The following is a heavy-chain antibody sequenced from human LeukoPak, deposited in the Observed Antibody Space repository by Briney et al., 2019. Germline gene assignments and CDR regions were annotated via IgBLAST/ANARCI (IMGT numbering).Heavy chain of an antibody. J-gene: IGHJ4*02. CDR3: ATVTTYYASQFDY. Sequence: SVTVSCTASGGTFSSYAISWVRQAPGQGLEWMGGIIPIFGTANYAQKFQGRVTITADESTSTAYMELSSLRSEDTAVYYCATVTTYYASQFDYWGQGTLVTVSS. CDR1: GGTFSSYA. CDR2: IIPIFGTA. D-gene: IGHD2/OR15-2a*01. V-gene: IGHV1-69*13.